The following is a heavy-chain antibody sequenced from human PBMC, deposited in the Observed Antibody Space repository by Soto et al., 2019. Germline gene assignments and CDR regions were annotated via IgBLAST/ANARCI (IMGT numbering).Heavy chain of an antibody. V-gene: IGHV3-30-3*01. CDR2: ISYDGSNK. J-gene: IGHJ4*02. Sequence: QVQLVESGGGMVQPGRSLRLSCAASGFTFSSYAMHWVRQAPGKGLEWVAVISYDGSNKYYADSVKGRFTISRDNSKNTLYLQMNSLRAEDTAVYYCARDPVRGHFDYWGQGTLVTVSS. CDR3: ARDPVRGHFDY. CDR1: GFTFSSYA. D-gene: IGHD3-10*01.